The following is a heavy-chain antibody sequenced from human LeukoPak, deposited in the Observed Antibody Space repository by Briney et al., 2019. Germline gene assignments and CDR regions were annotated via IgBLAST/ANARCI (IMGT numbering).Heavy chain of an antibody. Sequence: ASVKVFCKASGYTFTGYYIHWVRQAPGQGLEWMGWINPNSGGTNYAQKFQGRVTMTRDTSISTAYMELSRLRSDDTAVYYCARVNFGYEGGFYYYYGMDVWGQGTTVT. D-gene: IGHD2-2*01. J-gene: IGHJ6*02. CDR3: ARVNFGYEGGFYYYYGMDV. CDR1: GYTFTGYY. CDR2: INPNSGGT. V-gene: IGHV1-2*02.